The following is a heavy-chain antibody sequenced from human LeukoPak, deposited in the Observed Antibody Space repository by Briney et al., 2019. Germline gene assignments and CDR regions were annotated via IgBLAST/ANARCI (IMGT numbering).Heavy chain of an antibody. CDR1: GGSISSGGYY. CDR3: ARGSRRGYSYGHYPFDY. CDR2: IYHSGST. J-gene: IGHJ4*02. V-gene: IGHV4-30-2*01. D-gene: IGHD5-18*01. Sequence: SQTLSLTCTVSGGSISSGGYYWSWIRQPPGKGLEWIGYIYHSGSTYYNPSLKSRVTISVDTSKNQFSLKLSSVTAADTAVYYCARGSRRGYSYGHYPFDYWGQGTLVTVSS.